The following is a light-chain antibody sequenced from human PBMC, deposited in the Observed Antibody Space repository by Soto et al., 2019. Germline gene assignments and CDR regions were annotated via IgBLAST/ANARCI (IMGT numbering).Light chain of an antibody. J-gene: IGKJ3*01. Sequence: DIHMTQSPSTLSASLGDRVSITCRASQSINSWLAWYQQKPGKAPKLLIYDASSLQSGVPSRFNGSESGAEFTLTISGLQPDDFATYYCQQYKNYPFTFGPGTKV. V-gene: IGKV1-5*01. CDR3: QQYKNYPFT. CDR2: DAS. CDR1: QSINSW.